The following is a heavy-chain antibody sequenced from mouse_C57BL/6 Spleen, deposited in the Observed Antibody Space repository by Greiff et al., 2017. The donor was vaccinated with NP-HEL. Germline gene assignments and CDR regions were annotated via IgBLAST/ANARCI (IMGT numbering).Heavy chain of an antibody. CDR2: ISSGSSTI. V-gene: IGHV5-17*01. CDR3: ARRHDDYDGWYFDV. D-gene: IGHD2-4*01. Sequence: DVKLVESGGGLVKPGGSLKLSCAASGFTFSDYGMHWVRQAPEKGLEWVAYISSGSSTIYYADTVKGRFTISRDNAKNTLFLQMTSLRSEDTAMYYCARRHDDYDGWYFDVWGTGTTVTVSS. J-gene: IGHJ1*03. CDR1: GFTFSDYG.